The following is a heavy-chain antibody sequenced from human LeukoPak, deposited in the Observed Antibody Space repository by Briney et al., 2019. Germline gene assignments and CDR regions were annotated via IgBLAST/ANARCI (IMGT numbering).Heavy chain of an antibody. D-gene: IGHD3-16*01. CDR3: ARRGGYYYYYYYMDV. J-gene: IGHJ6*03. CDR1: GGSFSGYY. Sequence: PSETLSLTCAVYGGSFSGYYWSWIRQPPGKGLEWIGEINHSESTNYNPSLKSRVTISVDTSKNQFSLKLSSVTAADTAVYYCARRGGYYYYYYYMDVWGKGTTVTISS. V-gene: IGHV4-34*01. CDR2: INHSEST.